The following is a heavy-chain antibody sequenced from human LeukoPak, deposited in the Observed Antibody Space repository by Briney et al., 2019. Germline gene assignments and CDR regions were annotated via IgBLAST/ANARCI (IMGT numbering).Heavy chain of an antibody. CDR1: GYTFTSYD. J-gene: IGHJ6*03. D-gene: IGHD4-11*01. CDR3: ARGGSSNVCYYYMDV. V-gene: IGHV1-8*01. CDR2: TNPNSGNT. Sequence: GASVKVSCKASGYTFTSYDINWVRQATGQGLEWMGWTNPNSGNTGYAQKFQGRVTMTRNTSISTAYMELSSLRSEDTAVYYCARGGSSNVCYYYMDVWGKGTTVTVSS.